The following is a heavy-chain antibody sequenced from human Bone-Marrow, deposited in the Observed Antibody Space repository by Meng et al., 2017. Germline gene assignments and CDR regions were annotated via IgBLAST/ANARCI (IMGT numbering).Heavy chain of an antibody. J-gene: IGHJ4*02. D-gene: IGHD6-13*01. Sequence: VQPQDQGPGLVKPSGALSLTCAVSGGSISSSNWWSWVRQPPGKGLEWIGEIYHSGSTNYNPSLKSRVTISVDKSKNQFSLKLSSVTAADTAAYYCARDGTGGSSSFYYWGQGTLVTVSS. CDR3: ARDGTGGSSSFYY. V-gene: IGHV4-4*02. CDR2: IYHSGST. CDR1: GGSISSSNW.